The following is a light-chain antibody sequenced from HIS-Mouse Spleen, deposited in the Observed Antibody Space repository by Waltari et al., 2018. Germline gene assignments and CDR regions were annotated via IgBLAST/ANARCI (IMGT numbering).Light chain of an antibody. CDR2: DVS. J-gene: IGLJ1*01. V-gene: IGLV2-14*03. CDR1: SSDVVGYNY. CDR3: SSYTSSSTYV. Sequence: QSALPQPASVSGSPGQSITISCTGTSSDVVGYNYVSWYQQHPGKAPKLMIYDVSNRPSGVSNRFSGSKSGNTASLTISGLQAEDEADYYCSSYTSSSTYVFGTGTKVTVL.